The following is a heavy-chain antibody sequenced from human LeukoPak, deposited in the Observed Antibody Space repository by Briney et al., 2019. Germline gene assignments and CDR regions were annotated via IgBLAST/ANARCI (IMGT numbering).Heavy chain of an antibody. J-gene: IGHJ4*02. Sequence: GGSLRLSCAASGFTFSSYWMNWVRQAPGKGLEWVANIKQDGSEKYYVDSVKGRSTISRDNAKNSLYLQMNSLRAEDTAVYYCARDIFSGEYSSGVDYWGQGTLVTVSS. D-gene: IGHD5-18*01. CDR2: IKQDGSEK. CDR3: ARDIFSGEYSSGVDY. V-gene: IGHV3-7*01. CDR1: GFTFSSYW.